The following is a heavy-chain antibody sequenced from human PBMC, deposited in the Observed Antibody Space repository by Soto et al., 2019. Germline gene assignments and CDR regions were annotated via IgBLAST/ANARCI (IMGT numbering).Heavy chain of an antibody. Sequence: SETLSLTCTFSGGSISSYYWNWIRQPPGKGLEWIGYIYYSGSTNYNPSLKSRVTISVDTSKNQFSLKLSSVTAADTAVYYCARVDNIPMDSYYYYGMDVWGQGTTVTVSS. D-gene: IGHD2-2*03. CDR3: ARVDNIPMDSYYYYGMDV. V-gene: IGHV4-59*01. CDR1: GGSISSYY. CDR2: IYYSGST. J-gene: IGHJ6*02.